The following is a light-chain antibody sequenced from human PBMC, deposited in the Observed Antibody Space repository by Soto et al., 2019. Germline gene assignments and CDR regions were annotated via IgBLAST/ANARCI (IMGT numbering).Light chain of an antibody. V-gene: IGKV3-15*01. Sequence: EIVMTQSPDTLSVSPGERATLSCRASQSVSSYLAWHQQKPGQAPRLLIYGASTRATGIPARFSGSGSGTEFTLTISSLQSEDFAVYYCQQYNNWPPYAFGQGTKLEIK. J-gene: IGKJ2*01. CDR3: QQYNNWPPYA. CDR2: GAS. CDR1: QSVSSY.